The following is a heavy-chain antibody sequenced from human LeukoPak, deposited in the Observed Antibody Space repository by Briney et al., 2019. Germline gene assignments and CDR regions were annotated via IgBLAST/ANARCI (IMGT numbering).Heavy chain of an antibody. CDR2: IYYSGST. V-gene: IGHV4-39*07. J-gene: IGHJ6*03. CDR3: ARDVRLQYAYYMDV. CDR1: GGSISSSSYY. D-gene: IGHD4-11*01. Sequence: SETLSLTCTVPGGSISSSSYYWGWIRQPPGKGLEWIGSIYYSGSTYYNPSLKSRVTISVDTSKNQFSLKLSSVTAADTAVYYCARDVRLQYAYYMDVWGKGTTVTVSS.